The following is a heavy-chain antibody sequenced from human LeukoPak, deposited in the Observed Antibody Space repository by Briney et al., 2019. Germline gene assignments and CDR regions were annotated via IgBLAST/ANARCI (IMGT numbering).Heavy chain of an antibody. CDR1: GGSFSGYY. D-gene: IGHD6-13*01. CDR2: INHSGST. V-gene: IGHV4-34*01. Sequence: SETLPLTCAVYGGSFSGYYWSWIRQPPGKGLEWIGEINHSGSTNYNPSLKSRVTTSVDTSKNQFSLKLSSVTAADTAVYYCARFSSIAAAFDYWGQGTLVTVSS. J-gene: IGHJ4*02. CDR3: ARFSSIAAAFDY.